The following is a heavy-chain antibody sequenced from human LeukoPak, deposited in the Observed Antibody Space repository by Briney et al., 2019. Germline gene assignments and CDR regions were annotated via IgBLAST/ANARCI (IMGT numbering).Heavy chain of an antibody. V-gene: IGHV3-21*01. CDR1: GFTFSRYS. CDR2: ISSSSSYI. J-gene: IGHJ6*03. Sequence: GGSLRLSCAASGFTFSRYSMNWVRQAPGKGLEWVSSISSSSSYIYYADSVRGRFTISRDNAKNSLYLQMNSLRAEDTAVYYCARGDYYYYMDVWGKGTTVTVSS. CDR3: ARGDYYYYMDV.